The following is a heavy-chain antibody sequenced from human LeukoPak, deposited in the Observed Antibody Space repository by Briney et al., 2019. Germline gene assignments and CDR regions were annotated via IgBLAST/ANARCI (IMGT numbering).Heavy chain of an antibody. Sequence: PSGTLSLTCAVSGGSISSSNWWSWVRQPPGKGLEWIGEIYHSGSTNYNPSLKSRVTISVDTSKNQFSLKLSSVTAADTAVYYCARTLWFGGSGIYYGMDVWGQGTTVTVSS. CDR3: ARTLWFGGSGIYYGMDV. J-gene: IGHJ6*02. CDR1: GGSISSSNW. D-gene: IGHD3-10*01. CDR2: IYHSGST. V-gene: IGHV4-4*02.